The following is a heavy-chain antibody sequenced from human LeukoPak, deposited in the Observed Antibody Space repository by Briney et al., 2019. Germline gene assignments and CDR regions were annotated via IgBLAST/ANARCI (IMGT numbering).Heavy chain of an antibody. CDR3: ARDIITIFGVVTEYYFDY. CDR1: GGSISSGSYY. Sequence: SQTLSLTCTVSGGSISSGSYYWSWIRQPAGKGLEWIGRIYTSGSTNYNPSLKSRVTISVDTSKNQFSLKLSSVTAADTAVYYCARDIITIFGVVTEYYFDYWGQGTLVTVSS. D-gene: IGHD3-3*01. V-gene: IGHV4-61*02. CDR2: IYTSGST. J-gene: IGHJ4*02.